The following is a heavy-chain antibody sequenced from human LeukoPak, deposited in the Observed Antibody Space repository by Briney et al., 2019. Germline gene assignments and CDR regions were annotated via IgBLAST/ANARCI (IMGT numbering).Heavy chain of an antibody. CDR1: GFTFSGSA. J-gene: IGHJ4*02. D-gene: IGHD5-18*01. Sequence: GGSLRLSCAASGFTFSGSAMHWVRQASGKGLEWVGRIRSKANSYATAYAASVKGRFTISRDDSKNTAYLQMNSLRAEDTAVYYCAKGGQGYSYGYIDYWGQGTLVTVSS. CDR3: AKGGQGYSYGYIDY. V-gene: IGHV3-73*01. CDR2: IRSKANSYAT.